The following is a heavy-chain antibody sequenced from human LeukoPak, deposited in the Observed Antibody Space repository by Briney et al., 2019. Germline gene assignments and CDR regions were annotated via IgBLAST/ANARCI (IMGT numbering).Heavy chain of an antibody. CDR1: GFTFSNYW. CDR2: INQDGSEE. CDR3: VRDGGVSGYDLLDY. Sequence: GGPLRLSCAASGFTFSNYWMTWVPQAPGKGLEWGAHINQDGSEEHYMDSAKARFTISRDNAKNSLSLQMNSLRAEDTAVYYCVRDGGVSGYDLLDYWGQGTLVTVSS. V-gene: IGHV3-7*01. J-gene: IGHJ4*02. D-gene: IGHD5-12*01.